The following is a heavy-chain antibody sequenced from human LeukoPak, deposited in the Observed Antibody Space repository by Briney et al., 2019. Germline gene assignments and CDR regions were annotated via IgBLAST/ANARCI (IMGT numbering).Heavy chain of an antibody. Sequence: GGSLRLSCAASGFTFSSYSMNWVRQAPGKGLEWVSVIFSDGTTYYTDSVKGRFTISRDNSKNTLYLQLNSLRAEDTAVYYCAKTGGLWDWGQGTLVTVSS. CDR2: IFSDGTT. CDR3: AKTGGLWD. D-gene: IGHD7-27*01. J-gene: IGHJ4*02. CDR1: GFTFSSYS. V-gene: IGHV3-53*01.